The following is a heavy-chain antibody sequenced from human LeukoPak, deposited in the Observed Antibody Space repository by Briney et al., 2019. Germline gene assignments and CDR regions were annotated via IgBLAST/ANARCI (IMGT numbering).Heavy chain of an antibody. CDR3: ARDASALY. V-gene: IGHV3-7*01. CDR1: GLIFSKYW. D-gene: IGHD6-19*01. J-gene: IGHJ4*02. CDR2: IKPDGSEK. Sequence: GGSLRLSCAASGLIFSKYWMTWVRQAPGKGLEWVASIKPDGSEKYYLDSVKGRFTISRDNARDSLYLQMNSLRDDDTFVYFCARDASALYWGRGTLVTVSS.